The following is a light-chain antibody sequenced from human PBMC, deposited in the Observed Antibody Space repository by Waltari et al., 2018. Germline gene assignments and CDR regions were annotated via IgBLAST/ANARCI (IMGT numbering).Light chain of an antibody. V-gene: IGKV1-5*03. Sequence: DAQMTQSPSSLSASVGDRVTITCRASQTISKLAWYQQKPGKALKLLIYKASNLESGVPSRFSGSGSGTEFTLTISSLQPDDFATYHCQDYTWYWTFGQGTKVDI. CDR2: KAS. CDR1: QTISK. J-gene: IGKJ1*01. CDR3: QDYTWYWT.